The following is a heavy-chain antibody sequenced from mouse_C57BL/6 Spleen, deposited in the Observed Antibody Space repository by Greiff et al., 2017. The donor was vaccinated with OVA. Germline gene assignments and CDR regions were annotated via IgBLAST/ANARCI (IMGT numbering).Heavy chain of an antibody. CDR1: GFTFSSYG. V-gene: IGHV5-6*01. J-gene: IGHJ1*03. Sequence: EVQLVESGGDLVKPGGSLKLSCAASGFTFSSYGMSWVRQTPDKRLEWVATISSGGSYTYYPDSVKGRFTISRDNAKNTLYLQMSSLKSEDTAMYYCASRGTGYFDVWGTGTTVTVSS. D-gene: IGHD3-1*01. CDR2: ISSGGSYT. CDR3: ASRGTGYFDV.